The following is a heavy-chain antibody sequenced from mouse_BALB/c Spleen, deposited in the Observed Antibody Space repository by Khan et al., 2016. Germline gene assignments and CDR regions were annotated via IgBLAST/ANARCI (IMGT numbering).Heavy chain of an antibody. J-gene: IGHJ1*01. CDR3: ARYRYYYGSGRYFDV. V-gene: IGHV9-3-1*01. Sequence: QIQLVQSGPELKRPGKTVKISCKASGYTFTNYGINWVKQAPGKGLKWMGWINTYSGESKYADDFKGRFAFSLETSSNTAYLQLNNLKTEATATYFCARYRYYYGSGRYFDVWGAGTTVTVSS. D-gene: IGHD1-1*01. CDR2: INTYSGES. CDR1: GYTFTNYG.